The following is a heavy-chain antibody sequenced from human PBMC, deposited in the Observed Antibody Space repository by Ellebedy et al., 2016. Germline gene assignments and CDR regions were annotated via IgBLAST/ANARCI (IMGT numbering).Heavy chain of an antibody. CDR1: GFTFSSYS. V-gene: IGHV3-21*01. Sequence: GGSLRLSCAASGFTFSSYSMNWVRQAPGKGLEWVSSISSSSSYIYYADSVKGRFTISRDNAKNSLYLQMNSLRAEDTAVYYCARDLLGGQWNPYYFDYWGQGTLVTVSS. CDR2: ISSSSSYI. CDR3: ARDLLGGQWNPYYFDY. J-gene: IGHJ4*02. D-gene: IGHD6-19*01.